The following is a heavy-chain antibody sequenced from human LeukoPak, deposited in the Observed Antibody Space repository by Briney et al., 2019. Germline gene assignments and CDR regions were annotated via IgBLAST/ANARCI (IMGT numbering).Heavy chain of an antibody. J-gene: IGHJ4*02. Sequence: SVKVSCKASGGTFSSYAISWVRQAPGQGLEWMGGIIPTFGTANYAQKFQGRVTITADESTSTAYMELSSLRSEDTAVYYCTGNYYGSGSYADFDYWGQGTLVTVSS. V-gene: IGHV1-69*13. CDR2: IIPTFGTA. D-gene: IGHD3-10*01. CDR1: GGTFSSYA. CDR3: TGNYYGSGSYADFDY.